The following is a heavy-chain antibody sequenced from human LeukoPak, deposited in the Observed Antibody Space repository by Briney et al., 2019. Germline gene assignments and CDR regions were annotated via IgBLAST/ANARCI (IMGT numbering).Heavy chain of an antibody. D-gene: IGHD3-22*01. Sequence: SVKVSCKASGAPFINYALTWVRQAPGQGLEWMGRIVPFLDMTDYAQKFQGRVTFSADKSTSTAYMEVTSLRSDDTAVYYCARADSSGYPAAPWGQGTLVTVSS. CDR2: IVPFLDMT. CDR1: GAPFINYA. V-gene: IGHV1-69*04. CDR3: ARADSSGYPAAP. J-gene: IGHJ5*02.